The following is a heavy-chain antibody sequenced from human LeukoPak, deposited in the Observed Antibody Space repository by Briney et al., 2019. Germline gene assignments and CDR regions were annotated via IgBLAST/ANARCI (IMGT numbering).Heavy chain of an antibody. D-gene: IGHD3-10*01. Sequence: GGSLRLSCAASGFTFSSYEMNWVRQAPGKGLEWVSSISSSSSYIYYADSVKGRFTISRDNAKNSLYLQMNSLRAEDTAVYYCARAEGVSPYYYYMDVWGKGTTVTVSS. CDR2: ISSSSSYI. V-gene: IGHV3-21*01. CDR3: ARAEGVSPYYYYMDV. CDR1: GFTFSSYE. J-gene: IGHJ6*03.